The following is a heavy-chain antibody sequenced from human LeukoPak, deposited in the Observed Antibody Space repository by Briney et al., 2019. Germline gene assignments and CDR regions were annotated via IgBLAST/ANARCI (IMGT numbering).Heavy chain of an antibody. CDR3: ARDYVHSSSWSQRSYYYYGMDV. J-gene: IGHJ6*02. V-gene: IGHV3-7*01. CDR1: GFTFSSYW. Sequence: PGGSLRLSCAASGFTFSSYWMSWVRQAPGKGLEWVANIKQDGSEKYYADSVKGRFTISRDNAKNSLYLQMNSLRAEDTAVYYRARDYVHSSSWSQRSYYYYGMDVWGQGTTVTVSS. D-gene: IGHD6-13*01. CDR2: IKQDGSEK.